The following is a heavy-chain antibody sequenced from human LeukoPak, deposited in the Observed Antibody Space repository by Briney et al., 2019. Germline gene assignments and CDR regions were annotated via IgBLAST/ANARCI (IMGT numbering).Heavy chain of an antibody. Sequence: GGSLRLSCAASGFTFSSYWMHWVRQAPGKGLVWVSRINSDGSSTSYADSVKGRFTISRDNAKNSLYLQMNSLRAEDTAVYYCARIRYCSSTSCYPPSANYYYYGMDVWGQGTTVTVSS. CDR2: INSDGSST. D-gene: IGHD2-2*01. CDR3: ARIRYCSSTSCYPPSANYYYYGMDV. J-gene: IGHJ6*02. V-gene: IGHV3-74*01. CDR1: GFTFSSYW.